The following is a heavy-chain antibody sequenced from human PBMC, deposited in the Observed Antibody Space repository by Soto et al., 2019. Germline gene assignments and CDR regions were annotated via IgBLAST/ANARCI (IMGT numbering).Heavy chain of an antibody. CDR2: ISWDGGST. Sequence: GGSLRLSCSASGFIFDDYTMHWVRQAPGKGLEWVSLISWDGGSTYYADSVKGRFTISRDNSKNSLYLQMNSLRTEDTALYYCAKDMKVFTIFGPYGMDVWGQGTTVTAP. CDR3: AKDMKVFTIFGPYGMDV. D-gene: IGHD3-3*01. CDR1: GFIFDDYT. J-gene: IGHJ6*02. V-gene: IGHV3-43*01.